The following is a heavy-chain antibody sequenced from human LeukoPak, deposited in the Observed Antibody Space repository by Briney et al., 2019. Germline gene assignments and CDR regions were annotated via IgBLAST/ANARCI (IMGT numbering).Heavy chain of an antibody. V-gene: IGHV3-74*01. CDR1: GFSFSIYW. CDR3: ARGYSGTYRIDY. D-gene: IGHD1-26*01. Sequence: GGSLRLPCAASGFSFSIYWMHWVRQAPGKGLVWVAHINSDGSTTTYADSVKGRFTISRDNAKNTLSLQMTSLRADDTAMYLCARGYSGTYRIDYWGQGTLVTVSS. J-gene: IGHJ4*02. CDR2: INSDGSTT.